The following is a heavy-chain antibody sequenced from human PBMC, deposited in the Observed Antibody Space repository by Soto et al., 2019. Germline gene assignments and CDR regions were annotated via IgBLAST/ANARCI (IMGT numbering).Heavy chain of an antibody. CDR3: ASLTAVAGDGDAFDI. D-gene: IGHD6-19*01. CDR1: GFTFSSYS. Sequence: EVQLVESGGGLVQPGGSLRLSCAASGFTFSSYSMNWVRQAPGKGLEWVSYISSSSSTIYYADSVKGRCTISRDNAKNSLYLQMNSLRDEDTAVYYCASLTAVAGDGDAFDIWGQGTMVTVSS. V-gene: IGHV3-48*02. J-gene: IGHJ3*02. CDR2: ISSSSSTI.